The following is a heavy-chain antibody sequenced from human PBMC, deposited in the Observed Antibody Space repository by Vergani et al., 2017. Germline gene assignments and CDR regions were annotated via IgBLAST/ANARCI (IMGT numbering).Heavy chain of an antibody. J-gene: IGHJ6*02. CDR2: IYYSGST. V-gene: IGHV4-39*07. Sequence: QVQLQQWGAGLLKPSETLSLTCTVSGGSISSSSYYWGWIRQPPGKGLEWIGSIYYSGSTYYNPSLKSRVTISVDTSKNQFSLKLSSVTAADTAVYYCARDVSDPDDGGYYYGMDVWGQGTTVTVSS. CDR1: GGSISSSSYY. D-gene: IGHD3-16*01. CDR3: ARDVSDPDDGGYYYGMDV.